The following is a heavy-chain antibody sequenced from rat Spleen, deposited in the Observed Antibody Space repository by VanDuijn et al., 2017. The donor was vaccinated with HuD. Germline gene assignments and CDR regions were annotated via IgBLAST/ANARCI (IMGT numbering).Heavy chain of an antibody. CDR3: ARSVFDY. Sequence: EVQLVESGGGLVRPGRSLKVSCAASGFTFRNYYMAWVRQAPKKGLEWVATISTSGDRTYYPDSVKGRFTISRDNAKSTLYLQMDSLKSEDTATYYCARSVFDYWGQGVMVTVSS. V-gene: IGHV5-25*01. CDR1: GFTFRNYY. CDR2: ISTSGDRT. J-gene: IGHJ2*01.